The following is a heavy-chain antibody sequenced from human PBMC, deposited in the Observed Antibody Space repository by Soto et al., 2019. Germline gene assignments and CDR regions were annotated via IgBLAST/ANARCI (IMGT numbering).Heavy chain of an antibody. CDR3: AMRITMVRGVIPHDAFDI. CDR2: ISWNSGSI. Sequence: LRLSCAASGFTFDDYAMHWVRQAPGKGLEWVSGISWNSGSIGYADSVKGRFTISRDNAKNSLYLQMNSLRAEDTALYYCAMRITMVRGVIPHDAFDIWGQGTMVTVSS. D-gene: IGHD3-10*01. J-gene: IGHJ3*02. CDR1: GFTFDDYA. V-gene: IGHV3-9*01.